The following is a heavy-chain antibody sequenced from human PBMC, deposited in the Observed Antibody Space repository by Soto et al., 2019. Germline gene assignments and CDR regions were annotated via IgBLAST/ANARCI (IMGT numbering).Heavy chain of an antibody. D-gene: IGHD6-25*01. V-gene: IGHV3-23*01. CDR3: AKGKVAARYYYYYGMDV. CDR1: GFTFSSYA. Sequence: PGGSLRLSCAASGFTFSSYAMSWVRQAPGKGLEWVSAISGSGGSTYYADSVKGRFTISRDNSKNTLYLQMNSLRAEDTAVYYCAKGKVAARYYYYYGMDVWGQGTTVTV. CDR2: ISGSGGST. J-gene: IGHJ6*02.